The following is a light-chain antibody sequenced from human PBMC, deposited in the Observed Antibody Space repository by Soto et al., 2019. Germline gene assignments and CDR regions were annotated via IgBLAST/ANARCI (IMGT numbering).Light chain of an antibody. CDR1: QSVSSNY. V-gene: IGKV3-20*01. Sequence: EIVLTQSPGTLSLSPGERATLSCRASQSVSSNYLAWYQQKPGQAPRLLIYGASSRATGIPDRFSGSGFGTDFSLIIIRLEPEDFAVYTCQQYDSSLITFGQGTRLEIK. CDR2: GAS. J-gene: IGKJ5*01. CDR3: QQYDSSLIT.